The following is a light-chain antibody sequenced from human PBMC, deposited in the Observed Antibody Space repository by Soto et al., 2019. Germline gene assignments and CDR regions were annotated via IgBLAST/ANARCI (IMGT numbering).Light chain of an antibody. V-gene: IGKV1-5*01. CDR1: QGISKW. Sequence: DIQMTQSPSTLSASVGDRVTITCRASQGISKWLAWYQQKPGKAPTLLIYGASSLETGVPSRFSGSGSATEFTLTISSLQPDDFATYFCQQYNSYDMWSFGQGTKVDLK. J-gene: IGKJ1*01. CDR2: GAS. CDR3: QQYNSYDMWS.